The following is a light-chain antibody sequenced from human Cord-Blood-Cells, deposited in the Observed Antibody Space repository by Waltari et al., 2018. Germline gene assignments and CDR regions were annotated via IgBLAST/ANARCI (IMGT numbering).Light chain of an antibody. CDR3: SSYTSSSTRV. V-gene: IGLV2-14*01. Sequence: QPALTQPASVSGSPGQSITIYCTGTSSDGGGYNYVSWYQQHPGKAPKLMIYDDSNRPSGVSNRVSGSKSGNTASLTISGLQAEDEADYYCSSYTSSSTRVFGGGTKLTVL. J-gene: IGLJ3*02. CDR2: DDS. CDR1: SSDGGGYNY.